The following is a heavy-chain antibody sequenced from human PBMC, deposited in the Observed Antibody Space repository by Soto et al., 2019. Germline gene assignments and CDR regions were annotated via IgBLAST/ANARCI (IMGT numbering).Heavy chain of an antibody. D-gene: IGHD3-9*01. Sequence: QLLGSGGGLVQPGGSLRLSCEASGFTFNIYAMTWVRQAPGKGLEWVSNIGSTGTTTYYADSVKGRFAISRDNSKSTLYLQMNSLRAEDTAVYYCATVARYDDFDVWGQGTMVTVFS. V-gene: IGHV3-23*01. CDR2: IGSTGTTT. CDR3: ATVARYDDFDV. CDR1: GFTFNIYA. J-gene: IGHJ3*01.